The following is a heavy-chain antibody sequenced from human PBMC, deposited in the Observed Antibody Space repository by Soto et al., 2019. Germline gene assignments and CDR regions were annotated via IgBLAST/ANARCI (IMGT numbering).Heavy chain of an antibody. CDR3: AKARRFTFTTGYYMDV. Sequence: EVQLLESGGGLVQPGGSLRLSCAASGFTVSSYAMSWVRQAPGKGLEWVSVISGSGSTYSADSVKGRFTISRDSSTNTVYLEMNSLRAEDTAVYYCAKARRFTFTTGYYMDVWGRGTTVTVSS. V-gene: IGHV3-23*01. CDR2: ISGSGST. J-gene: IGHJ6*03. CDR1: GFTVSSYA. D-gene: IGHD3-16*01.